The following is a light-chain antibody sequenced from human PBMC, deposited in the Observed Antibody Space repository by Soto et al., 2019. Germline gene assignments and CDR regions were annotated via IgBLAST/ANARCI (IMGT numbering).Light chain of an antibody. CDR1: QSFNSIY. CDR2: GAS. CDR3: QQYGSSYPIT. Sequence: DILFTQSPGTLSLSPGERATLSCRASQSFNSIYLAWYQQKPGQAPRLIIYGASSRANGIPDRFSGSGSGTDFSLTISRLEPEDFAVYYCQQYGSSYPITFGQGTRLEIK. V-gene: IGKV3-20*01. J-gene: IGKJ5*01.